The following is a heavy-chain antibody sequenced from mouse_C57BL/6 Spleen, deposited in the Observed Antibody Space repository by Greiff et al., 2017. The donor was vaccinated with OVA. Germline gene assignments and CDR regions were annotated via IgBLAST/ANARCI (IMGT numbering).Heavy chain of an antibody. CDR1: GYTFTSYW. D-gene: IGHD2-5*01. J-gene: IGHJ2*01. CDR3: AKLDYSNSYFDY. V-gene: IGHV1-7*01. Sequence: VQLVESGAELAKPGASVKLSCKASGYTFTSYWMHWVKQRPGQGLEWIGYINPSSGYTKYNQKFKDKATLTADKSSSTAYMQLSSLTYEDSAVYYCAKLDYSNSYFDYWGQGTTLTVSS. CDR2: INPSSGYT.